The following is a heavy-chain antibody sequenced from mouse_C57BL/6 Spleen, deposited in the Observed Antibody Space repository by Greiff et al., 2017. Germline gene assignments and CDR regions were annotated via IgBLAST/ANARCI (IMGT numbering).Heavy chain of an antibody. J-gene: IGHJ4*01. D-gene: IGHD1-1*01. CDR1: GYTFTSYW. CDR3: AREYYDGRRNY. Sequence: QVQLQQPGAELVKPGASVKLSCKASGYTFTSYWMHWVKQRPGQGLEWIGMIHPNSGSTNYNEKFKSKATLTVDKSSSTAYMQLSSLTAEDSAVYYCAREYYDGRRNYWGQGTSVTVSS. CDR2: IHPNSGST. V-gene: IGHV1-64*01.